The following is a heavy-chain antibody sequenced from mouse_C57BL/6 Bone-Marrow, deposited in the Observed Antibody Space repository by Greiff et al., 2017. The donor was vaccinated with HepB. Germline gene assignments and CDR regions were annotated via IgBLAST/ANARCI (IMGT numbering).Heavy chain of an antibody. Sequence: EVNVVESGGGLVKPGGSLKLSCAASGFTFSSYAMSWVRQTPEKRLEWVATISDGGSYTYYPDNVKGRFTISRDNAKNNLYLQMSHLKSEDTAMYYCARLLLFYAMDYWGQGTSVTVSS. CDR2: ISDGGSYT. V-gene: IGHV5-4*03. D-gene: IGHD1-1*01. CDR1: GFTFSSYA. CDR3: ARLLLFYAMDY. J-gene: IGHJ4*01.